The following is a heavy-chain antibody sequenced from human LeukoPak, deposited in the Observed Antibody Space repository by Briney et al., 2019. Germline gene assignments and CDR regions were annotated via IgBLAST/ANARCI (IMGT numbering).Heavy chain of an antibody. V-gene: IGHV3-74*01. CDR1: GFTFSSYW. J-gene: IGHJ5*02. CDR3: ARVRGYCSSTSCSNWFDP. CDR2: INTDGSST. Sequence: GGSLRLSCAASGFTFSSYWMHWVRQAPGKGLVWVSRINTDGSSTSYADSMKGRFTISRDNAKNTLYLQMNSLRAEDTAVYYCARVRGYCSSTSCSNWFDPWGQGTLVTVSS. D-gene: IGHD2-2*01.